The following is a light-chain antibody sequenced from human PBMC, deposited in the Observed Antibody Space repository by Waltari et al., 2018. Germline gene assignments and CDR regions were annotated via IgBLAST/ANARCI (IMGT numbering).Light chain of an antibody. CDR2: AAS. CDR1: QSISNN. CDR3: QQSYSTPPRT. V-gene: IGKV1-39*01. J-gene: IGKJ1*01. Sequence: DIQMTQSPPSLSASVGDRVTITCRASQSISNNLNWYQQKAGKAPKLLIYAASSLQSGVPSRFSGSGSGTDFTLTILSLQPDDFATYYCQQSYSTPPRTFGQWTKVENK.